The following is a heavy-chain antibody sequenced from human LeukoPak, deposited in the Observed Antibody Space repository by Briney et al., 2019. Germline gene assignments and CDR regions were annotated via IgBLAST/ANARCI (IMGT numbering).Heavy chain of an antibody. V-gene: IGHV4-39*01. CDR2: IYYRGST. CDR3: AGGRCTIGSCGFDY. CDR1: GGSISSTSYY. J-gene: IGHJ4*02. D-gene: IGHD2-8*01. Sequence: PSETLSLTCTVSGGSISSTSYYWGWIRQPPGKGLEWIGSIYYRGSTYYNPSLKSRVTISVDTSKNQFSLKLSSVTAADTAVYYCAGGRCTIGSCGFDYWGQGTLVTVSS.